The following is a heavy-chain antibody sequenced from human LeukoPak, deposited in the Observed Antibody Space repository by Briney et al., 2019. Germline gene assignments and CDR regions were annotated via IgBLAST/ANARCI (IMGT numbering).Heavy chain of an antibody. CDR3: ARDAYDYASES. J-gene: IGHJ5*02. CDR2: LNQDGSDK. Sequence: QSGGSLRLSCAASGFRFSSYWMTWVRQAPGKGLEWVANLNQDGSDKKYVDSVKGRFTISRDNAKNSLYLQMNSLRVEDTALYYWARDAYDYASESWGQGTLVTVSS. V-gene: IGHV3-7*01. D-gene: IGHD2-2*01. CDR1: GFRFSSYW.